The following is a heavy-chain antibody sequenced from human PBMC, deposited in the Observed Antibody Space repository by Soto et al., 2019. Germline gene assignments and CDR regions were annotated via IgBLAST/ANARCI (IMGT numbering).Heavy chain of an antibody. CDR1: GGSITNDDYY. J-gene: IGHJ4*02. D-gene: IGHD3-9*01. Sequence: PSETLSLTCTVSGGSITNDDYYWGWIRQPPGKGLEWIGYIYYSGSTYYNPSLKSRLTTSLDTSKNHFSLKLTSVTAADTAVYYCARTHFDILSSYYKSVGYLDYWGQGTLRTVSS. CDR3: ARTHFDILSSYYKSVGYLDY. CDR2: IYYSGST. V-gene: IGHV4-30-4*01.